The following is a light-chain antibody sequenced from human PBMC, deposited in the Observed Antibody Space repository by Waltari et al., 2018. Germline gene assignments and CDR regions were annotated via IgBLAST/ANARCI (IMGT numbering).Light chain of an antibody. Sequence: EIMMTQSPATLSVSPGERAILSCRASQSVSSNLAWYQQKPGQAPRLLIYGASTRATGIPARFSGSGSGTEFTLTISNLQSEDFAFYYCQQYNNWWTFGQGTKVEIK. CDR1: QSVSSN. V-gene: IGKV3-15*01. CDR3: QQYNNWWT. CDR2: GAS. J-gene: IGKJ1*01.